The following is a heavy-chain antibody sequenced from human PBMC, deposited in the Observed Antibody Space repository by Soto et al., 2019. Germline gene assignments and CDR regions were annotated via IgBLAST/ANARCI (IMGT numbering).Heavy chain of an antibody. D-gene: IGHD1-1*01. CDR1: GGSFRDFY. J-gene: IGHJ6*03. CDR2: INHSGNT. Sequence: PSETLSLTCAVYGGSFRDFYWSWLRQTPEKGLEWIGEINHSGNTKYNPSLESRVTISVDTSKNQFSLKLSFVTPADTAVYYCASSSTIGYYYYYYMDVWGKGTTVTVSS. CDR3: ASSSTIGYYYYYYMDV. V-gene: IGHV4-34*01.